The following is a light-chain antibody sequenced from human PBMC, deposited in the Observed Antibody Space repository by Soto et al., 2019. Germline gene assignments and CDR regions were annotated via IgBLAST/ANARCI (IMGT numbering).Light chain of an antibody. CDR2: KIS. CDR1: QSLVHGDGNTY. Sequence: DIVMTQTPLSSPVTLGQPASISCRSSQSLVHGDGNTYLSWLQQRPGQPPRLLIYKISDRLSGVPDRFTGSGAGTDFTLKISRVEAEDVGTYYCMQATRFPFTFGGGTKVEIK. V-gene: IGKV2-24*01. CDR3: MQATRFPFT. J-gene: IGKJ4*01.